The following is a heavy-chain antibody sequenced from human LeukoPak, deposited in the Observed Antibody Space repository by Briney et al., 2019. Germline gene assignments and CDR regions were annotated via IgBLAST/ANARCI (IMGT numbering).Heavy chain of an antibody. D-gene: IGHD5-12*01. CDR3: ARRGGYDFSYDY. CDR2: IYYSGST. Sequence: SETLSLTCTASGGSISSNIYCWGWIRQPPGKGLEWIGDIYYSGSTYYNPSLKSRVTISVDTSKNQFSLKLSSVTTADTAVYYCARRGGYDFSYDYWGQGILVTVSS. V-gene: IGHV4-39*01. J-gene: IGHJ4*02. CDR1: GGSISSNIYC.